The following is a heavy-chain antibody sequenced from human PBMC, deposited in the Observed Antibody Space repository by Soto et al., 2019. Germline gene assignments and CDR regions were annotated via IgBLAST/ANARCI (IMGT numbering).Heavy chain of an antibody. CDR2: IYYSGST. CDR3: ARESDFSSGNRFDS. CDR1: GCSISSYY. V-gene: IGHV4-59*01. J-gene: IGHJ5*01. Sequence: PSETLSLTCTVSGCSISSYYWSWIRQPPGKGLEWIGYIYYSGSTNYNPSLKSRVTISVDTSKNQFSLKLSSVTAADTAVYYWARESDFSSGNRFDSRAKGTLVTVAS.